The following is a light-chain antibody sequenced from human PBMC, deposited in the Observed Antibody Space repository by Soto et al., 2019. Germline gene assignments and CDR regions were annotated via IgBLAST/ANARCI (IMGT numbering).Light chain of an antibody. CDR2: DVN. CDR1: SSDVGGYNY. CDR3: TSYTTTSTVV. V-gene: IGLV2-14*03. J-gene: IGLJ2*01. Sequence: QSALTQPASVSGSPGQSITISCTGTSSDVGGYNYVSWYQQHPGKAPKLLFYDVNNRPSGVSNRFSGSKSGNTASLTISGLQAEDEADYYCTSYTTTSTVVFGGGTKLTVL.